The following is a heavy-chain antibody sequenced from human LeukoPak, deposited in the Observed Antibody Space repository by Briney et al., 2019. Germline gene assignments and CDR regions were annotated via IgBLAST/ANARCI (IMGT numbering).Heavy chain of an antibody. CDR1: GFTFSSYA. Sequence: GSLRLSCAASGFTFSSYAMSWVRQAPGKGLEWVSAISGSGGSTYYADSVKGRFTISRDNSKNTLYLQMNSLRAEDTAVYYCAKDDLIFGPLRHAMVRGVIPSWFDPWGQGTLVTVSS. CDR3: AKDDLIFGPLRHAMVRGVIPSWFDP. D-gene: IGHD3-10*01. CDR2: ISGSGGST. V-gene: IGHV3-23*01. J-gene: IGHJ5*02.